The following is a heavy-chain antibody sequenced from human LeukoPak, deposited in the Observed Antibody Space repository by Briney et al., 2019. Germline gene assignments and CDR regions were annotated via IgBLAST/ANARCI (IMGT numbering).Heavy chain of an antibody. CDR2: INEDGSEK. CDR3: ARRAGAYTHPYDY. CDR1: GFRFGIYW. V-gene: IGHV3-7*01. J-gene: IGHJ4*02. Sequence: GGSLRLSCEGTGFRFGIYWMSWVGQAPGKGLEWVANINEDGSEKYYVDSVKGRSTISRDNGKNALYLQMKSLRAEDTAVYYCARRAGAYTHPYDYWGQGTLVTVSS. D-gene: IGHD3-16*01.